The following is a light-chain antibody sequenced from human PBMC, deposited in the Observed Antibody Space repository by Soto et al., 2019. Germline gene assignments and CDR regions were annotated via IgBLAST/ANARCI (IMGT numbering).Light chain of an antibody. Sequence: DIQMTQSPSTLSASVGDRVTITCRASQSISSWLAWYQQKPGKAPKLLIYDASSLESGVPSRFSGSGSGTEFTLTISSLKPDDFATFYCQQYSSYWTFGQGTKVDIK. CDR3: QQYSSYWT. J-gene: IGKJ1*01. CDR2: DAS. V-gene: IGKV1-5*01. CDR1: QSISSW.